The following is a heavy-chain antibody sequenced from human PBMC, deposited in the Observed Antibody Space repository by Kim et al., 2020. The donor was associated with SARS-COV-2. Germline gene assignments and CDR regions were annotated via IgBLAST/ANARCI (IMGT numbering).Heavy chain of an antibody. D-gene: IGHD6-19*01. CDR3: ARVLIAVAGTNAFDI. V-gene: IGHV3-7*03. Sequence: DSVKGRFTISRDNAKNSLYLQMNSLRAEDTAVYYCARVLIAVAGTNAFDIWGQGTMVTVSS. J-gene: IGHJ3*02.